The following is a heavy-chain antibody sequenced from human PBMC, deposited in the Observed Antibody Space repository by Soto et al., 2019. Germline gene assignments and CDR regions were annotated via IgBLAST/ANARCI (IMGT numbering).Heavy chain of an antibody. J-gene: IGHJ6*02. Sequence: ASVKVSCKASGYTFTSYDINGVRQATGQGLEWMGWMNPNSGNTGYAQKFQGRVTMTRNTSISTAYMELSSLRSEDTAVYYCARMGVGFGELFTYYYGMDVWGQGTTVTVSS. CDR2: MNPNSGNT. V-gene: IGHV1-8*01. D-gene: IGHD3-10*01. CDR1: GYTFTSYD. CDR3: ARMGVGFGELFTYYYGMDV.